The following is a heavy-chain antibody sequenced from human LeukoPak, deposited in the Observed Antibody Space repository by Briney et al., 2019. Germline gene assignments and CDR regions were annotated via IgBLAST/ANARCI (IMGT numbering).Heavy chain of an antibody. CDR3: ARVQGSGRYYFDY. V-gene: IGHV4-31*03. CDR2: IYNSGSS. J-gene: IGHJ4*02. CDR1: GASINSGSYY. Sequence: SETLSLTCTVSGASINSGSYYWSWIRQHPGKGLEWIGYIYNSGSSYYISSLKSRLTISLDTSKNHFSLKLGSVTAADTAVYYCARVQGSGRYYFDYWGQGTLVTVSS. D-gene: IGHD6-19*01.